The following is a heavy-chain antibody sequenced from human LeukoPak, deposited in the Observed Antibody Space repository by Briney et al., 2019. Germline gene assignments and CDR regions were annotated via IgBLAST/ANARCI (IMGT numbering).Heavy chain of an antibody. Sequence: GGSLRLSCAASGFTFSNYGMHWVRQAPGKGLEWVAFIRYDGSNKYYADSVKGRFTISRDNSKNTLYLQMNSLRAEDTAVYYCAKHKLGSKAKDYWGQGTLVTVSS. CDR3: AKHKLGSKAKDY. V-gene: IGHV3-30*02. CDR2: IRYDGSNK. D-gene: IGHD3-10*01. J-gene: IGHJ4*02. CDR1: GFTFSNYG.